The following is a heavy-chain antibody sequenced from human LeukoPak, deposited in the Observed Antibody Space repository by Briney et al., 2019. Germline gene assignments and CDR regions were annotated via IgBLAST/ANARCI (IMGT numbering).Heavy chain of an antibody. D-gene: IGHD3-22*01. CDR1: GGTFSSYA. CDR3: ARLGPFYDSSSYGDYNWFDP. J-gene: IGHJ5*02. V-gene: IGHV1-69*13. Sequence: SVKVSCKASGGTFSSYAISWVRQAPGQGLEWMGGIIPIFGTANYAQKFQGRVTITADESTSTAYMELSSLRSEDTAVYYCARLGPFYDSSSYGDYNWFDPWGQGTLVTVSP. CDR2: IIPIFGTA.